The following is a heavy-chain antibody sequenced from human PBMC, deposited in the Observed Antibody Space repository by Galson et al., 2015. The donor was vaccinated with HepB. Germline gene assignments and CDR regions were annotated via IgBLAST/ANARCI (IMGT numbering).Heavy chain of an antibody. D-gene: IGHD6-13*01. CDR1: GISVSDNF. J-gene: IGHJ4*02. CDR3: ARGMGPQLAYTFDY. CDR2: IYRDSSDGST. V-gene: IGHV3-53*01. Sequence: SLRLSCAASGISVSDNFMNWVRQAPGKGLEWVSIIYRDSSDGSTFYADSVKGRFTISRDSSKNTLYLQMDSLRAEDTAMYYCARGMGPQLAYTFDYWGQRTLVTVSS.